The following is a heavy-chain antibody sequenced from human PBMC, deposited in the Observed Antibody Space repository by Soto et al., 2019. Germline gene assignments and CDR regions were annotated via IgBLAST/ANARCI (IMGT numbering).Heavy chain of an antibody. D-gene: IGHD1-1*01. CDR1: GFTFSSYA. V-gene: IGHV3-23*01. J-gene: IGHJ3*02. CDR2: ISGSGGST. Sequence: GGSLRLSCAASGFTFSSYAMSWVRQAPGKGLEWVSAISGSGGSTYYADSVKGRFTISRDNSKNTLYLQMNSLRAEDTAVYYCAKDPPRLYNPNDAFDIWGQGTMVTVSS. CDR3: AKDPPRLYNPNDAFDI.